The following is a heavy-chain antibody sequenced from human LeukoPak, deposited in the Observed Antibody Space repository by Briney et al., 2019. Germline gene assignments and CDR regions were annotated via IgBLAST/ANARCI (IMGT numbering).Heavy chain of an antibody. Sequence: PSETLSLTCTVSGGSISSYYWSWIRQPPGKGLEWIGYIYYSGSTNYNPSLKSRVTISVDTSKNQFSLKLSSVTAADTAVYYCARLKCSRTSCPPEDAFDIWGQGTMVTDSS. CDR3: ARLKCSRTSCPPEDAFDI. CDR1: GGSISSYY. J-gene: IGHJ3*02. V-gene: IGHV4-59*01. D-gene: IGHD2-2*01. CDR2: IYYSGST.